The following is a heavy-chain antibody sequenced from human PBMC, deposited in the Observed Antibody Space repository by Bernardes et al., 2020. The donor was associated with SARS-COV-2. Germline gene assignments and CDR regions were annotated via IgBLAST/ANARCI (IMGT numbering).Heavy chain of an antibody. D-gene: IGHD3-10*01. CDR1: GFTFSSYW. CDR2: INDGGSTT. CDR3: ARAGYYRFGY. Sequence: GGSLRLSCAASGFTFSSYWMHWVRQAPGKGLMWVSRINDGGSTTDYADSVKGRLTISRDDAQNTLFLQMDSLTAEDTAVYYCARAGYYRFGYWGQGTLVTVS. V-gene: IGHV3-74*01. J-gene: IGHJ4*02.